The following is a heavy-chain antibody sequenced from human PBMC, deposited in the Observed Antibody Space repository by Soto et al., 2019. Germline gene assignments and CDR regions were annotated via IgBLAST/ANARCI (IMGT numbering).Heavy chain of an antibody. V-gene: IGHV4-34*01. J-gene: IGHJ6*02. CDR1: GGSFSGYY. D-gene: IGHD6-13*01. CDR2: INHSGST. CDR3: ARGNRNRVISSSWTSRTKYYYYGMDV. Sequence: PSETLSLTCAVYGGSFSGYYWSWIRQPPGKGLEWIGEINHSGSTNYNPSLKSRATISVDTSKNQFSLKLSSVTAADTAVYYCARGNRNRVISSSWTSRTKYYYYGMDVWGQGTTVTVSS.